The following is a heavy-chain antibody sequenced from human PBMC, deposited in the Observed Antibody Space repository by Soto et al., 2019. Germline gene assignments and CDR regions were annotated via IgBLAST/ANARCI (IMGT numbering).Heavy chain of an antibody. CDR2: IYSGGST. CDR3: ARMGDSSGYSGWFDP. CDR1: GFTVSSNY. V-gene: IGHV3-66*01. D-gene: IGHD3-22*01. Sequence: EVQLVESGGGLVQPVGSLRLSCAASGFTVSSNYMSWVRQAPGKGLEWVSVIYSGGSTYYADSVKGRFTISRDNSKNTLYLQMNSLRAEDTAVYYCARMGDSSGYSGWFDPWGQGTLVTVSS. J-gene: IGHJ5*02.